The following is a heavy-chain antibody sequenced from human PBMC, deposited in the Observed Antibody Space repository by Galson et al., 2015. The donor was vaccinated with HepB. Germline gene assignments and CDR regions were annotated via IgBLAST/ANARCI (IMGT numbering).Heavy chain of an antibody. D-gene: IGHD6-19*01. Sequence: SVKVSCKASGYTFTTYGISWVRQAPGQGLEWMGWISAYNGNTNYAQNLQGRVTMTTDTSTSIAYMELRSLRSDDTAVYYCARDPRLGRSGRYSPAGSFVYWGQGSLVTVSS. CDR3: ARDPRLGRSGRYSPAGSFVY. J-gene: IGHJ4*02. CDR2: ISAYNGNT. CDR1: GYTFTTYG. V-gene: IGHV1-18*01.